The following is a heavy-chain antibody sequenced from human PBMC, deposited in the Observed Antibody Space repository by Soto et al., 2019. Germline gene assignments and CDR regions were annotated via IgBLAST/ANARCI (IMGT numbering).Heavy chain of an antibody. CDR3: ARLAGYCRGGSCDGDWFDP. J-gene: IGHJ5*02. Sequence: GASLKISCKGSGYSFTSYWIVWVRQMPGKGLEWMGIIYPGDSDIRYSPSFQGQVTISVDKSISTAYLQWSSLRASDTAMYYCARLAGYCRGGSCDGDWFDPWGQGTLVTVSS. V-gene: IGHV5-51*01. CDR2: IYPGDSDI. CDR1: GYSFTSYW. D-gene: IGHD2-15*01.